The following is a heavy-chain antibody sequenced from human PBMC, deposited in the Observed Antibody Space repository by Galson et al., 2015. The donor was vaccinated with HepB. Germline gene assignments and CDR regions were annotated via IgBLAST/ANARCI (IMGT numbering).Heavy chain of an antibody. CDR3: AKDDNSGVSNWFDP. J-gene: IGHJ5*02. Sequence: SLRLSCAASGFTFSTYGMHWVRQAPGKGLEWVAFVVCDGSGDYDGASARGRFTVSRDNFKITLFLQMTSLTVEDTAVYCWAKDDNSGVSNWFDPGGQGTRVTVSS. CDR1: GFTFSTYG. CDR2: VVCDGSGD. V-gene: IGHV3-30*02. D-gene: IGHD6-19*01.